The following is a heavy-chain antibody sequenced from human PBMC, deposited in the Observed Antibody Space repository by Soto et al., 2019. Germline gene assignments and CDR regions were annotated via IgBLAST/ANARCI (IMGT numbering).Heavy chain of an antibody. CDR1: GGSFSGYY. Sequence: ASETLSLTCAGYGGSFSGYYWTWIRQPPGTGLEWIGEINHSGSTNYNPSLKSRVTISVDTSKNQFSLKLTSVTAADTAVYFCATDKIPDLLDFSAQGSLDTVSS. CDR3: ATDKIPDLLDF. V-gene: IGHV4-34*01. CDR2: INHSGST. J-gene: IGHJ4*02. D-gene: IGHD2-21*01.